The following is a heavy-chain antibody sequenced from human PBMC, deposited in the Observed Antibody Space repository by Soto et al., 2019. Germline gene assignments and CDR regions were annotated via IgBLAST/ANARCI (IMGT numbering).Heavy chain of an antibody. CDR3: ARDGDYYDSSASQHDYHYYGMDV. Sequence: QVQLVQSGAEVKKHGSSVKVSCQASGGSFSDYAISWVRQAPGQGLEWMGGIIPMLGIADNAQKFQGRVIINADEYTSTVYMELGSRRSEDTAVYYCARDGDYYDSSASQHDYHYYGMDVWGQGTTVTVAS. D-gene: IGHD3-22*01. V-gene: IGHV1-69*01. CDR2: IIPMLGIA. J-gene: IGHJ6*02. CDR1: GGSFSDYA.